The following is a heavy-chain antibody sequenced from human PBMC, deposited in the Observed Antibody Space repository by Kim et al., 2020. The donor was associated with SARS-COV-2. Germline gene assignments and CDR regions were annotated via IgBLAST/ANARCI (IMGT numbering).Heavy chain of an antibody. D-gene: IGHD3-22*01. CDR3: ARDGDDYDSSGYYPFLDY. J-gene: IGHJ4*02. Sequence: VKGRFTISRDNSKNTLYLQMNSLRAEDTAVYYCARDGDDYDSSGYYPFLDYWGQGTLVTVSS. V-gene: IGHV3-30*01.